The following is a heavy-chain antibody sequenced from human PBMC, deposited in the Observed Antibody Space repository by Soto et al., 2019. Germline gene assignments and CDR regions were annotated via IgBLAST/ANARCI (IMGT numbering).Heavy chain of an antibody. Sequence: QVQLQQWGAGLLKPSETLSLTCAVYGGSFSGYYWSWIHQPPGKGLEWIGEINHSGSTNYNPSLKSRVTISVDTSKNQFSLKLSSVTAADTAVYYCARIHSSSSPDFDYWGQGTLVTVSS. V-gene: IGHV4-34*01. D-gene: IGHD6-6*01. J-gene: IGHJ4*02. CDR3: ARIHSSSSPDFDY. CDR1: GGSFSGYY. CDR2: INHSGST.